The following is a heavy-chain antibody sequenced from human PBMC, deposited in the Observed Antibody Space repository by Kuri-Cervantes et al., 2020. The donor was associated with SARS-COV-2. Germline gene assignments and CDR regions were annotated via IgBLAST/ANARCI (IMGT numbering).Heavy chain of an antibody. D-gene: IGHD3-3*01. CDR2: IKQDGSEK. Sequence: GESLKISCAASGFTFSSYWMSWVRQAPGKGLEWVANIKQDGSEKYYVDSVKGRFTISRDNAKNSLYLQMNSLRAEDTAVYYCARQNYYDFWSGYSGYFDYWGQGTLVTVSS. V-gene: IGHV3-7*01. CDR3: ARQNYYDFWSGYSGYFDY. CDR1: GFTFSSYW. J-gene: IGHJ4*02.